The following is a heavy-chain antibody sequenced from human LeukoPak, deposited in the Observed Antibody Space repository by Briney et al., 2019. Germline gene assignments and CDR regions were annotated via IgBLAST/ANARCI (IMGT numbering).Heavy chain of an antibody. CDR3: ASVIVALEGFDP. Sequence: ASVKVSCKASGYTFTSYDINWVRQATGQGLEWMGWMNPNSGNTGYAQKFQGRVTITRNTSISTAYMELSSLRSEDTAVYYCASVIVALEGFDPWGQGTLVTASS. CDR1: GYTFTSYD. V-gene: IGHV1-8*03. D-gene: IGHD2-15*01. CDR2: MNPNSGNT. J-gene: IGHJ5*02.